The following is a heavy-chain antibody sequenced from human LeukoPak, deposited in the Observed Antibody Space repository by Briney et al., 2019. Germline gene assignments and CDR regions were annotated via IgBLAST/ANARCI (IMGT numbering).Heavy chain of an antibody. J-gene: IGHJ4*02. V-gene: IGHV3-23*01. CDR3: AKDRDLFDS. Sequence: GGSLRLSCAASGFTFSSYAMNWVRQAPGQGLEWVSAIRGSGSSTYYADSVKGRFTIFRDNSSNTLYLHMNSLRAEDTAVYYCAKDRDLFDSWGQGTLVTVSS. CDR1: GFTFSSYA. CDR2: IRGSGSST. D-gene: IGHD3-10*01.